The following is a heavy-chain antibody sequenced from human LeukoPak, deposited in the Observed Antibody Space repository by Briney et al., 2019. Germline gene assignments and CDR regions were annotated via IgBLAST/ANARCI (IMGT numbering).Heavy chain of an antibody. CDR1: GFTFSSYA. V-gene: IGHV3-30*04. Sequence: GRSLRLSCTASGFTFSSYAMHWVRQAPGKGLEWVAAISNDGSNKYYTDSVKGRFTISRDNTKNTLYLQMNSLRAEDTAVYYSARGGYYYDSSGGAFDVWGQGTMVTVSS. CDR2: ISNDGSNK. CDR3: ARGGYYYDSSGGAFDV. J-gene: IGHJ3*01. D-gene: IGHD3-22*01.